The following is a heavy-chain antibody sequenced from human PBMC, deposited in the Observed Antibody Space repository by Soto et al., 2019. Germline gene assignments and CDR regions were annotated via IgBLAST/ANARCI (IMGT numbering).Heavy chain of an antibody. J-gene: IGHJ4*02. Sequence: VRLSCVASGFTFNNYAMSLFRQAPGKGLEWVSVVSGGITYYADPVKGRFTIARDNSKDTLLLRMTSLRVEDTAVYYCATRIGGHCYSXYSDQAPLFNVSS. D-gene: IGHD2-21*02. CDR1: GFTFNNYA. V-gene: IGHV3-23*01. CDR2: VSGGIT. CDR3: ATRIGGHCYSXY.